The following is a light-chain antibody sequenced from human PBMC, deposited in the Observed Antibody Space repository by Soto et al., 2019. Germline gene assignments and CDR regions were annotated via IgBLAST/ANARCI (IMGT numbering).Light chain of an antibody. J-gene: IGKJ1*01. V-gene: IGKV3-15*01. Sequence: EIVLTQSPATLSVSPGERVTLSCRASQSVDINLAWYQQKPGQAPRLLIYGASTRATDMSGTFSGRGSGTEFTLTISNVRPEDFAVYYCQQYRSWPHTFGQGTKVDIK. CDR2: GAS. CDR1: QSVDIN. CDR3: QQYRSWPHT.